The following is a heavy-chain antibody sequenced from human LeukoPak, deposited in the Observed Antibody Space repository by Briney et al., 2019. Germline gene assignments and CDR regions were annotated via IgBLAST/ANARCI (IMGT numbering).Heavy chain of an antibody. Sequence: PGGSLRLSCAASGFTFSSYAMSWVRLAPGKGLEWVSSITISGGSTYYAASVKGRYTISRDTSKNTLYLQMSSLRAEDTAIYYCAKNRADFWSGVEYWGQGTLVTVSS. CDR1: GFTFSSYA. CDR2: ITISGGST. J-gene: IGHJ4*02. V-gene: IGHV3-23*01. CDR3: AKNRADFWSGVEY. D-gene: IGHD3-3*01.